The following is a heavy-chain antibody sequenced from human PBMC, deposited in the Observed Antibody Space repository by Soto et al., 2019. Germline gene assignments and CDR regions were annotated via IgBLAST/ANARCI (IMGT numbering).Heavy chain of an antibody. D-gene: IGHD4-17*01. CDR2: ISGSGGST. Sequence: EVQLLESGGGLVQPGGSLRLSCAASGFTFSSYAMSWVRQAPGKGLEWVSAISGSGGSTYYADSVKGRFTISRDNSKNTLYLQMNSLRAEDTAVYYCAKDRNRYGDSSNWFDPWGQGTLVTVSS. J-gene: IGHJ5*02. CDR1: GFTFSSYA. V-gene: IGHV3-23*01. CDR3: AKDRNRYGDSSNWFDP.